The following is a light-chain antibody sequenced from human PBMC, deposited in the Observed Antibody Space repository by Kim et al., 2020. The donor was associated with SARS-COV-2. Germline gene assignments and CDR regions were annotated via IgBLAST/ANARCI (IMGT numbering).Light chain of an antibody. V-gene: IGKV1-39*01. J-gene: IGKJ2*01. CDR2: GVF. CDR3: QQSYSAPYT. CDR1: QKISIY. Sequence: DIQMTQSPSSLSASVADRVTITCRTSQKISIYLNWYQQKPGKAPKLLVYGVFNLASGVPSRFSGSGSRTEFTLTISSLQPEDFATYYCQQSYSAPYTFGQGTKLEI.